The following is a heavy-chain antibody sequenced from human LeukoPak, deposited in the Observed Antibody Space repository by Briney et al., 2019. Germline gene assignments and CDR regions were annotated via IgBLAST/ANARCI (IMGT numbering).Heavy chain of an antibody. V-gene: IGHV4-34*01. Sequence: SETLSLTCAVYGGSFSGYYWSWIRQPPGKGLEWIGEINHSGSTNYNPSLKSRVTISVDTSKNQFSLKPSSVTAADTAVYYCARRHCSSTSCYTFAARGNWFDPWGQGTLVTVSS. D-gene: IGHD2-2*02. CDR3: ARRHCSSTSCYTFAARGNWFDP. CDR1: GGSFSGYY. J-gene: IGHJ5*02. CDR2: INHSGST.